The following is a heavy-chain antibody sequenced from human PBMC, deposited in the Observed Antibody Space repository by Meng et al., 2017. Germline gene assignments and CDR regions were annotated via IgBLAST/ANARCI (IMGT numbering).Heavy chain of an antibody. J-gene: IGHJ4*02. Sequence: SETLSLTCAVYGGSFSGYYWSWIRQPPGKGLEWIGEINHSGSTNYNPSLKSRVTISVDTSKNQFSLKLSSVTAADTAVYYCARGSMVRGVIPLYWGQGTQVTVSS. CDR1: GGSFSGYY. CDR2: INHSGST. D-gene: IGHD3-10*01. CDR3: ARGSMVRGVIPLY. V-gene: IGHV4-34*01.